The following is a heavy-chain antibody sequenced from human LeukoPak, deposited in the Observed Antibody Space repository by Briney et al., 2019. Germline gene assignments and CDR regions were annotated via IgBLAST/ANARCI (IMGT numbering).Heavy chain of an antibody. V-gene: IGHV1-8*03. J-gene: IGHJ6*03. Sequence: GASVKVSCKASGYTFTSYDINWVRQATGQGLEWMGWMNPNSGNTGYAQKFQGRVTITRNTSISTAYMELSSLRSEDTAVYYCAREYSSGSEDPRTNYYYYYMDVWGKGTTVTVSS. CDR3: AREYSSGSEDPRTNYYYYYMDV. CDR1: GYTFTSYD. D-gene: IGHD6-19*01. CDR2: MNPNSGNT.